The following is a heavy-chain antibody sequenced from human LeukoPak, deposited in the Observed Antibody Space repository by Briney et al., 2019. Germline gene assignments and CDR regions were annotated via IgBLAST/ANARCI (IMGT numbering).Heavy chain of an antibody. J-gene: IGHJ3*02. CDR1: GFTFSSYS. V-gene: IGHV3-21*01. Sequence: GGSLRLSCAASGFTFSSYSMNWVRQAPGKGLEWVSSISSSSSYIYYADSVKGRFTISSDNAKNSLYLQMNSLRAEDTAVYYCARVGDGYNSDAFDIWGRGTMVTVSS. CDR2: ISSSSSYI. CDR3: ARVGDGYNSDAFDI. D-gene: IGHD5-24*01.